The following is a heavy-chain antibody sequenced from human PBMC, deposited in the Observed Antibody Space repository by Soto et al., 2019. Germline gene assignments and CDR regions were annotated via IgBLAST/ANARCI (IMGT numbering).Heavy chain of an antibody. Sequence: EVQLLDSGGGLVQPGGSLRLSCAASGFTFNNYAMTWVRQAPGKGLEWVSAISGGGDTTSYADSVKGRFTVSRDDSKNTLYLQMSSLRAEDAAVYYCAKGRGGSGSLTPRVDFWGQGTLVTVSS. CDR2: ISGGGDTT. J-gene: IGHJ4*02. V-gene: IGHV3-23*01. CDR3: AKGRGGSGSLTPRVDF. CDR1: GFTFNNYA. D-gene: IGHD3-10*01.